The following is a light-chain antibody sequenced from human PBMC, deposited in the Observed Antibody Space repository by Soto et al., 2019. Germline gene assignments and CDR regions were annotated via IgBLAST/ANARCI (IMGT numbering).Light chain of an antibody. CDR2: WAS. V-gene: IGKV4-1*01. Sequence: IVMTQSPDFLAVSLGERATINCRSSQSLFDSSANKNYLAWYQQKPGQPPKLLIYWASTRESGVPDRFSGSGSGTGFTLTISSLQTEDVAVYYCQQYFTTPITFGQGTRLEI. CDR1: QSLFDSSANKNY. CDR3: QQYFTTPIT. J-gene: IGKJ5*01.